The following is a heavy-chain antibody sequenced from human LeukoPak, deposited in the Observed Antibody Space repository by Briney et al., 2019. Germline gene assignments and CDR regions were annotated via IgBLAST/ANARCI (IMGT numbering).Heavy chain of an antibody. J-gene: IGHJ4*02. CDR3: ARDARGGSSGWYSDY. V-gene: IGHV3-11*06. Sequence: GGSLRLSCAASGFTFSDYYMSWIRQAPGKGLEWVSYISSSSSYIYYADSVKSRFTISRDNAKNSLYLQMNSLRAEDTAVYYCARDARGGSSGWYSDYWGQGTLVTVSS. CDR2: ISSSSSYI. D-gene: IGHD6-19*01. CDR1: GFTFSDYY.